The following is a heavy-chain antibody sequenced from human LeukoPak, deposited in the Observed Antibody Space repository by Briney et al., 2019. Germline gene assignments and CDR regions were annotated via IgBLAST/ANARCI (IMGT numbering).Heavy chain of an antibody. J-gene: IGHJ6*02. CDR1: GFTFSDYC. Sequence: PGGSLRLSCAASGFTFSDYCMSWIRQAPGKGLEWVSYISSSGSTIYYADSVKGRFTISRDNAKNSLYLQMNSLRAEDTAVYYCARDLTTVISYYYYGMDVWGQGTTVTVSS. CDR3: ARDLTTVISYYYYGMDV. CDR2: ISSSGSTI. V-gene: IGHV3-11*01. D-gene: IGHD4-17*01.